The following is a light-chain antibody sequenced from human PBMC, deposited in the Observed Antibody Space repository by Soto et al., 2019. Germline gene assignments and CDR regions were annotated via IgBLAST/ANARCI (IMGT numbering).Light chain of an antibody. CDR3: SSYTSSSTLEV. CDR2: EVS. CDR1: SSDVGDYNY. V-gene: IGLV2-14*01. J-gene: IGLJ1*01. Sequence: QSVLTQPASVSGSPGQSITISCTGTSSDVGDYNYVSWYQQHPGKAPKLMIYEVSNRPSEISNRFSGSKSGNTASLTISGLQAEDEADYYCSSYTSSSTLEVFGTGTKLTVL.